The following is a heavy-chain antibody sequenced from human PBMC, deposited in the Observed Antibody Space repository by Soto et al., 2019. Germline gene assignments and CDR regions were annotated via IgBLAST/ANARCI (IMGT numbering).Heavy chain of an antibody. CDR3: AGRCTNGVCYGWFDP. D-gene: IGHD2-8*01. CDR1: GYTFTSYG. Sequence: QVQLVQSGAEVKKPGASVKVSCKASGYTFTSYGISWVRQAPGQGLEWMGWISAYNGNTNYAQKLQGRVTMTTDTSTSTAYMELRSLRSDDTAVYYCAGRCTNGVCYGWFDPWGQGTLVTVSS. CDR2: ISAYNGNT. V-gene: IGHV1-18*01. J-gene: IGHJ5*02.